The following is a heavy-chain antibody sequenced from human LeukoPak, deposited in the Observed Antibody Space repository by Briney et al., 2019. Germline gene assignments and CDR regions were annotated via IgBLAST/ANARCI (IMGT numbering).Heavy chain of an antibody. D-gene: IGHD1-26*01. J-gene: IGHJ4*02. Sequence: PGRSLRLSCAASGFTFSSYGMHWVRQAPGKGLEWVAVTWCDGINKYYADSGKGRFTISRDNSKNTLYLQMTGLRAADTAVYYCARGMVGATYFDYWGQGTLVTVSS. V-gene: IGHV3-33*01. CDR3: ARGMVGATYFDY. CDR2: TWCDGINK. CDR1: GFTFSSYG.